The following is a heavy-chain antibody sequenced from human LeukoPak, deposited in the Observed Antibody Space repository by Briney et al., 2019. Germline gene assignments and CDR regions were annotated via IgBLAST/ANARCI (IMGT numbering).Heavy chain of an antibody. CDR3: ARGQYYYDSSGYCDY. CDR2: INHSGST. V-gene: IGHV4-34*01. CDR1: GGSFSGYY. D-gene: IGHD3-22*01. Sequence: SETLSLTCAVYGGSFSGYYWSWIRQPPGKGLEWIGEINHSGSTNYNPSLKSRVTISVDTSKNQFSLKLSSVTAAETAVYYCARGQYYYDSSGYCDYWGQGTLVTVSS. J-gene: IGHJ4*02.